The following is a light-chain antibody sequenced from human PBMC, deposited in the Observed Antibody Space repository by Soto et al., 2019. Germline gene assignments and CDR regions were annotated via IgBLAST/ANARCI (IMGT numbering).Light chain of an antibody. CDR2: AAS. V-gene: IGKV1-8*01. Sequence: IQMTQSPSTLSASVGDRVTITCRASQGISSYLAWYQQKPGKAPKLLIYAASTLQSGVPSRFSGSGSGTDFTLTISCLQSEDFATYYCQQYYSYPITFGQGTRLEIK. CDR1: QGISSY. J-gene: IGKJ5*01. CDR3: QQYYSYPIT.